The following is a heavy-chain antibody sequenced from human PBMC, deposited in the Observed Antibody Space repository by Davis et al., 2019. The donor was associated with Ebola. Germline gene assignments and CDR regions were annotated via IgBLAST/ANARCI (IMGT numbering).Heavy chain of an antibody. CDR2: IWYDGSNK. D-gene: IGHD5-24*01. CDR1: GFNFSNFG. V-gene: IGHV3-30*02. CDR3: AKGQGMALDY. J-gene: IGHJ4*02. Sequence: GEFLKILCAASGFNFSNFGFHWVRQAPGKGLEWVAVIWYDGSNKYSADSVKSRFSISRENSKNTLYLQMNSLRAEDTAVYYCAKGQGMALDYWGQGTLVTVSS.